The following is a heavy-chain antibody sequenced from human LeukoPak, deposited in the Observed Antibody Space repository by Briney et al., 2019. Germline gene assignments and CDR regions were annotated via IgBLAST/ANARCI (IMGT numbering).Heavy chain of an antibody. D-gene: IGHD3-10*02. CDR1: GFTFSSYA. CDR3: AELGITMIGDV. V-gene: IGHV3-30*04. J-gene: IGHJ6*04. Sequence: GGSLRLSCAASGFTFSSYAMHWVRQAPGKGLEWVAVISYDGSNKYYADSVKGRFTISRDNSKNTLYLQMNSLRAEDTAVYYCAELGITMIGDVWGKGTTVTISS. CDR2: ISYDGSNK.